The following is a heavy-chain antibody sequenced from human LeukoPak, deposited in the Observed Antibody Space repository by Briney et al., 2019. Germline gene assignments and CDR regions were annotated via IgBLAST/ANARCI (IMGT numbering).Heavy chain of an antibody. D-gene: IGHD2-2*01. J-gene: IGHJ4*02. CDR1: EYTFTGYY. V-gene: IGHV1-2*02. CDR2: INPNSGGT. CDR3: ARGPPAPWYFDY. Sequence: ASVKVSCKASEYTFTGYYIHWVRQAPGQGLEWMLWINPNSGGTNYAQNFQGRVTMTRDLSISTVYMELRRLRSDDTAVYFCARGPPAPWYFDYWGQGTLVTVSS.